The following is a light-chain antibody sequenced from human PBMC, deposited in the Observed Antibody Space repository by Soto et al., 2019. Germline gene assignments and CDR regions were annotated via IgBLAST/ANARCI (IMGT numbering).Light chain of an antibody. Sequence: IVLTQSPDTLSLSPGQRATLSCRASQSVSRRYLAWYQQKPGQAPILVIYDVSERASDIPDRFSGRGSGTDFTLTLNRLVPEDVAVYYCQYQGSFGGGTKVEIE. CDR3: QYQGS. V-gene: IGKV3-20*01. CDR1: QSVSRRY. J-gene: IGKJ4*01. CDR2: DVS.